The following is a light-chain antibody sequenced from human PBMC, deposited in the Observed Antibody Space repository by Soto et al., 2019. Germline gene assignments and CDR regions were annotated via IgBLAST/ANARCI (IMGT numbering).Light chain of an antibody. Sequence: IVLTQSPGTLSVSPGERVTLSCRASQSVDSSYLAWYQHRPGQAPRLVIYGASKRATGIPDRFSGSGSGTDFTLTISRLEPEDFAVYYCQQYGGSPRTFGQGTKVDIK. CDR3: QQYGGSPRT. V-gene: IGKV3-20*01. CDR2: GAS. CDR1: QSVDSSY. J-gene: IGKJ1*01.